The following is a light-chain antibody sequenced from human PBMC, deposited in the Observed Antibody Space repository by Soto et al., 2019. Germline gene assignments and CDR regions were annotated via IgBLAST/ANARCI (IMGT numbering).Light chain of an antibody. CDR3: QQYNNWPWT. Sequence: EIVMKQSPAALSGSTGERATLSCRASQSVATNLAWYQQKPGQAPRLLIYGASTRATGIPARFSGSGSGTDFTLTISSLQSVDFAVYSCQQYNNWPWTFGQGTKVDIK. J-gene: IGKJ1*01. CDR1: QSVATN. CDR2: GAS. V-gene: IGKV3-15*01.